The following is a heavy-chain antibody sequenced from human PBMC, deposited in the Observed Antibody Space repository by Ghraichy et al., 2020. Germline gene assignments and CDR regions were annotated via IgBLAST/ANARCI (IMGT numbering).Heavy chain of an antibody. J-gene: IGHJ3*02. CDR3: SRGGFRVTMTMGTDGFDI. CDR1: GYTFMNYY. D-gene: IGHD3-22*01. CDR2: INPSGGHT. Sequence: ASVKVSCKASGYTFMNYYIHWVRQAPGQGLEWMGVINPSGGHTNYAQKFRGRVTMTRDTSTSTVYMEMSSLRSEDTAVYYCSRGGFRVTMTMGTDGFDIWGQGKMVTVYS. V-gene: IGHV1-46*03.